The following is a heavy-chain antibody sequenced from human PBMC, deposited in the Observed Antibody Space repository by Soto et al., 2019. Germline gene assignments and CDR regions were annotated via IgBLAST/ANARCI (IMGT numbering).Heavy chain of an antibody. CDR1: GGTFSSYA. J-gene: IGHJ5*02. Sequence: QVPLVQSGAEVKKPGSSVTVSCKASGGTFSSYAIHWVRQAPGQGLEWMGGIIPMYGPAKYAQRFQGRVTITADESTTTVYMELTSLTSQDTADYYCARVTSMVRGVIDHCFLPWGHGTLVTVSS. V-gene: IGHV1-69*01. CDR3: ARVTSMVRGVIDHCFLP. CDR2: IIPMYGPA. D-gene: IGHD3-10*01.